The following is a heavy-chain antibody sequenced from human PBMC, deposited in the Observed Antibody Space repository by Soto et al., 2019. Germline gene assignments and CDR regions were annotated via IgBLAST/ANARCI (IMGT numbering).Heavy chain of an antibody. J-gene: IGHJ4*02. CDR1: GYTFTSYD. CDR3: ARGSAYDFWSGYYVPDDY. Sequence: QVQLVQSGAEVKKPGASVKVSCKASGYTFTSYDINWVRQATGQGLEWMGWMNPNSGNTGYAQKFQGRVTMTRNTSISTAYMELSSLRSEDTAVYYCARGSAYDFWSGYYVPDDYWGQETLVTVSS. CDR2: MNPNSGNT. D-gene: IGHD3-3*01. V-gene: IGHV1-8*01.